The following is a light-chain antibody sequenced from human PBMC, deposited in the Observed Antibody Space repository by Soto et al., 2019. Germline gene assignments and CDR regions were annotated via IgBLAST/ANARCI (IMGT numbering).Light chain of an antibody. V-gene: IGKV1-5*01. CDR3: QQYNSYSWT. Sequence: DVQMTQCPSTLSASVGDRVTITCRASQSISSWLAWYQQKPGKAPKLLIYDASSLESGVPSRFSGSGSGTEFTLTISTLQPDDFATYYCQQYNSYSWTFGQGTKVDLK. J-gene: IGKJ1*01. CDR2: DAS. CDR1: QSISSW.